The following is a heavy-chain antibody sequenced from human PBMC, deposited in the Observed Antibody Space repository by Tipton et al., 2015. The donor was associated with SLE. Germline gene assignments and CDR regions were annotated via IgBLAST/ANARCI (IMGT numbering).Heavy chain of an antibody. J-gene: IGHJ4*02. D-gene: IGHD3-10*01. CDR3: ARRGGSLEN. CDR1: RGSISSGYYY. CDR2: IYSRGST. Sequence: TLSLTCTVSRGSISSGYYYWSWIRQPAGKGLEWIGHIYSRGSTTHNPSLKSRVTMSLDASKNQFSLRLSSVTAADTAVYYCARRGGSLENWGQGTLVTVSS. V-gene: IGHV4-61*09.